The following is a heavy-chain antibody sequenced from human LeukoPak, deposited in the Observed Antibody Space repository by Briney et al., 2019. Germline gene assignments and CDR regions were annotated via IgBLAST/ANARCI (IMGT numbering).Heavy chain of an antibody. CDR3: VSGRVAGIDAFDI. CDR1: GGSISSYY. D-gene: IGHD6-19*01. Sequence: SETLSLTCTVSGGSISSYYWSWIRQPAGKGLEWIGRIYTSESTNYNPSLKSRVTMSVDTSKNQFSLKLSSVTAADTAVYYCVSGRVAGIDAFDIWGQGTMVTVSS. CDR2: IYTSEST. J-gene: IGHJ3*02. V-gene: IGHV4-4*07.